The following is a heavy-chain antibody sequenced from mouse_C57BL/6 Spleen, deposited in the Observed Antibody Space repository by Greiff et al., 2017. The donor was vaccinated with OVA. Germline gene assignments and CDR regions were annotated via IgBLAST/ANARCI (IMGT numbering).Heavy chain of an antibody. D-gene: IGHD1-1*01. CDR1: GFTFSSYA. CDR3: TGYYGSSYDYATDY. Sequence: EVQLVESGEGLVKPGGSLKLSCAASGFTFSSYAMSWVRQTPEKRLEWVAYISSGGDYIYYADTVKGRFTISRDNARNTLYLQMSSLKSEDTAMYYCTGYYGSSYDYATDYWGQGTSVTVSS. J-gene: IGHJ4*01. V-gene: IGHV5-9-1*02. CDR2: ISSGGDYI.